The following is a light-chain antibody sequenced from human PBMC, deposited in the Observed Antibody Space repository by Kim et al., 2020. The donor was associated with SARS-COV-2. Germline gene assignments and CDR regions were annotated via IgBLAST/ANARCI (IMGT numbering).Light chain of an antibody. CDR2: GVS. Sequence: EIVLTQSPGTLSLSPGEGATLSCRASQSVSSSYLAWYQQKPGQAPRLLIYGVSSRATGIPDRFSGSGSGTDFTLTISRLEPEDFAVYYCQQYGSSPPTFGQGTKVDIK. CDR3: QQYGSSPPT. J-gene: IGKJ2*01. V-gene: IGKV3-20*01. CDR1: QSVSSSY.